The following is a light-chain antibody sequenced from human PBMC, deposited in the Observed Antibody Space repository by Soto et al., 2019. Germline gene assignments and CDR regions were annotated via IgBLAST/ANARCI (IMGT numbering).Light chain of an antibody. CDR1: SSNIGAGYD. V-gene: IGLV1-40*01. CDR2: GNC. J-gene: IGLJ2*01. CDR3: QSYDSSLSGVV. Sequence: QLVLTQPPSVSGAPGQRVTISCTGSSSNIGAGYDVHWYQQLPGTAPKLLIYGNCNRPSGVPDRFSGSKSGTSASLAITGLQAEDEADYYCQSYDSSLSGVVFGGGTQLTVL.